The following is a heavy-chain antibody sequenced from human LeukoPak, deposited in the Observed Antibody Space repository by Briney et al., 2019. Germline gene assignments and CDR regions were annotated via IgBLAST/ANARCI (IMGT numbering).Heavy chain of an antibody. J-gene: IGHJ5*02. Sequence: SQTLSLTCAISGDSVSSNSVTWNWIRQSPSRGLEWLGRTYYRSKWYSDYAVSVKSRITINSDTSKNQFSLQLNSVTPDDTAVYYCASSLVGGERQEGWFDPWGQGTLVTVSS. CDR2: TYYRSKWYS. CDR1: GDSVSSNSVT. V-gene: IGHV6-1*01. CDR3: ASSLVGGERQEGWFDP. D-gene: IGHD3-16*01.